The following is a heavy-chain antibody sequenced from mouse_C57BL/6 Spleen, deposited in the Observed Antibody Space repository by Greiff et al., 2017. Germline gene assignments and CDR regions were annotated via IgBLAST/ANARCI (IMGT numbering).Heavy chain of an antibody. CDR1: GYSFTGYY. J-gene: IGHJ2*01. CDR2: INPSTGGT. D-gene: IGHD1-1*01. Sequence: EVQLQQSGPELVKPGASVKISCKASGYSFTGYYMNWVKQSPEKSLEWIGEINPSTGGTTYNQKFKAKATLTVDKSSSTAYMQLKSLTSEDSAVYYCARGRSYGGGDYWGQGTTRTVSS. CDR3: ARGRSYGGGDY. V-gene: IGHV1-42*01.